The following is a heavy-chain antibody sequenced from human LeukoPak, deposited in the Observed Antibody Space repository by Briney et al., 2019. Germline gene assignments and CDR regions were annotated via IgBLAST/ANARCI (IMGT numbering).Heavy chain of an antibody. Sequence: PSETLSLTCAVYGGSFSGYYWSWIRQPPGKGLEWIGEINHSGSTNYNPSLKSRVTISVDTSKNQFSLKLSSVTAADTAVYYCARVSIGATIVYYYYMDVWGKGTTVTISS. CDR1: GGSFSGYY. J-gene: IGHJ6*03. CDR3: ARVSIGATIVYYYYMDV. CDR2: INHSGST. D-gene: IGHD5-12*01. V-gene: IGHV4-34*01.